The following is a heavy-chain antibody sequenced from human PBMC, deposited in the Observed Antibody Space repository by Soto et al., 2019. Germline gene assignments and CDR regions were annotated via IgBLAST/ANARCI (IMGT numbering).Heavy chain of an antibody. Sequence: GGSLRLSCAASGFTFSDYYMSWIRQAPGKGLEWVSYISSSSSYTNYADSVKGRFTISRDNAKNSLYLQMNSLRAEDTAVYYCARVVKETGANYNDAFDIWGQGTMVTVSS. D-gene: IGHD1-26*01. J-gene: IGHJ3*02. CDR3: ARVVKETGANYNDAFDI. V-gene: IGHV3-11*06. CDR1: GFTFSDYY. CDR2: ISSSSSYT.